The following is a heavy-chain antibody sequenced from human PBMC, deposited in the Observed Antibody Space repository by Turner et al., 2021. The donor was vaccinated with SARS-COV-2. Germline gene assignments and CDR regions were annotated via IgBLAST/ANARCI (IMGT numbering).Heavy chain of an antibody. CDR2: FDPEDGET. V-gene: IGHV1-24*01. J-gene: IGHJ5*02. CDR1: GDTLTELS. D-gene: IGHD3-3*01. Sequence: QVQLVQSGAEVKKPGASVKVSCKVPGDTLTELSMHWVRQAPGKGLEWMGGFDPEDGETIYAQKFQGRVTMTEDTSTDTAYMELSSLRSEDTAVYYCATLPSPHHDFWSGYYVFDPWGQGTLVTVSS. CDR3: ATLPSPHHDFWSGYYVFDP.